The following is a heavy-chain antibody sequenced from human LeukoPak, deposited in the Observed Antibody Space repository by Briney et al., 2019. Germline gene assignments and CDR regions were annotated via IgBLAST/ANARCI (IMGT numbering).Heavy chain of an antibody. D-gene: IGHD1-26*01. Sequence: GGSLRLSCAASGFTVSDNYMSWVRQAPGKGLEWVSIIYSGGNTYYADSVKGRFTVSRDNSKNTLYLQMNRLRAEDTAVYYCARVIVGTTTRLDYFDYWGQGTLVTVSS. V-gene: IGHV3-66*01. CDR1: GFTVSDNY. J-gene: IGHJ4*02. CDR2: IYSGGNT. CDR3: ARVIVGTTTRLDYFDY.